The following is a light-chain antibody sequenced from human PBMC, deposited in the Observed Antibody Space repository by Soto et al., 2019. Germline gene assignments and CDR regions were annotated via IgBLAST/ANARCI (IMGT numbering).Light chain of an antibody. CDR1: QTIRSNY. CDR3: QQYGSSPWT. J-gene: IGKJ1*01. CDR2: GAS. Sequence: ETVLTQSPGTLSLSPGERATLSCRASQTIRSNYLAWYRQTPGQAPRLLIYGASNRSTGIADRFSGRGSETDCALSISRLAPEDFALYYCQQYGSSPWTFGQGTQVELK. V-gene: IGKV3-20*01.